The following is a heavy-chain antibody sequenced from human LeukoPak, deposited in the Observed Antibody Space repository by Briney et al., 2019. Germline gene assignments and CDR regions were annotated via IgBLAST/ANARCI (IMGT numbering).Heavy chain of an antibody. CDR3: ARLCSGGSCYRDY. V-gene: IGHV3-23*01. CDR1: GFTFSSYA. CDR2: ISGSGGST. J-gene: IGHJ4*02. D-gene: IGHD2-15*01. Sequence: PGGSLRLSCAASGFTFSSYAMSWVRQAPGKGLEWVSAISGSGGSTYYADSVKGRFTISRDNSKNTLYLQMNSLRAEDTAVYYCARLCSGGSCYRDYWGQGTLVTVSS.